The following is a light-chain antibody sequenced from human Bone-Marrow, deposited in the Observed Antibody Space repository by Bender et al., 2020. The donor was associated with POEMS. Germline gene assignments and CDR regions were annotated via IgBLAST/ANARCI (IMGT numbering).Light chain of an antibody. CDR2: KNF. CDR1: ISNVGNNY. V-gene: IGLV1-47*01. J-gene: IGLJ2*01. Sequence: QSVLSQPPSVSATPGQRVTISCSGSISNVGNNYVCWYQQLPGTAPKLLIYKNFRRPSGVVERFSASKSGTSASLAIDGLRSEDEAEYHCATWDDTLSGLVFGGGTKLTVL. CDR3: ATWDDTLSGLV.